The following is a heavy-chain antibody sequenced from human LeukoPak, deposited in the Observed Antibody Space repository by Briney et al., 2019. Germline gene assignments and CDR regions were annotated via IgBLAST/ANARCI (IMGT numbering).Heavy chain of an antibody. V-gene: IGHV1-8*01. J-gene: IGHJ6*02. CDR1: GYTFTSYD. D-gene: IGHD3-3*01. Sequence: ASVKLSCKASGYTFTSYDINWVRQAPAQGLEWKGWMDTNSGNTGYAQKFQGRVTMTRNTSISTAYMELSSLRSEDTAVYYCAREGFLEWLLYTDYYYGMDVWGQGTTVTVSS. CDR2: MDTNSGNT. CDR3: AREGFLEWLLYTDYYYGMDV.